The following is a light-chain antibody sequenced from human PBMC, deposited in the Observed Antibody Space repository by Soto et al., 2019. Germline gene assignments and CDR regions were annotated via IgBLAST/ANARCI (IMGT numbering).Light chain of an antibody. CDR1: QNINSW. CDR3: QQYNHWYT. CDR2: KAS. Sequence: DIQMTQSPSTLSASIGDRVTITCRASQNINSWLAWYQQKPGKAPKLLIYKASSLESGVPSRFSGSGSGTEFTLTIRSLQPDDFATYYCQQYNHWYTFGQGTKLEIK. J-gene: IGKJ2*01. V-gene: IGKV1-5*03.